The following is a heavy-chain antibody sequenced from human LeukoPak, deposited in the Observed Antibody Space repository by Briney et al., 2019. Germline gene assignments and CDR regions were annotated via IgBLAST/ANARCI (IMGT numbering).Heavy chain of an antibody. V-gene: IGHV3-30*04. D-gene: IGHD5-12*01. CDR2: ISYDGSNK. Sequence: GRSLRLSCAASGFTFSSYAMHWVRQAPGKGLEWVAVISYDGSNKYYADSVKGRFTISRDNSKNTLYLQMNSLRAEDTAVYYCAKGGGYAAQYYYYLDVWGKGTTVTISS. CDR1: GFTFSSYA. J-gene: IGHJ6*03. CDR3: AKGGGYAAQYYYYLDV.